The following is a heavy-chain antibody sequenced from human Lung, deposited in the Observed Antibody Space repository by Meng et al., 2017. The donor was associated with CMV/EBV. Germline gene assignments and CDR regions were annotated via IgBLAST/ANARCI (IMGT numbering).Heavy chain of an antibody. CDR1: GFSLNTPNVG. V-gene: IGHV2-5*02. J-gene: IGHJ4*02. Sequence: SGFSLNTPNVGVGWIRQPPRNALEWLAPIYWDDDKRYNSSLKSRLTITKDTSKNQVVLTLANLDPLDTATYYCARRPTVAEGVYYFDYWGQGTLVTVSS. D-gene: IGHD4-11*01. CDR3: ARRPTVAEGVYYFDY. CDR2: IYWDDDK.